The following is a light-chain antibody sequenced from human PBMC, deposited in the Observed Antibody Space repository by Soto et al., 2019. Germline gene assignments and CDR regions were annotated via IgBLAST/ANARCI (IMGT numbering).Light chain of an antibody. CDR2: GAS. J-gene: IGKJ2*01. Sequence: EIVLTQSPGTLSLSPGERATLSCRASQSVSSSYLAWYQQKPGQAPSLLIYGASSRATGIPDRVSGSGSGTDFTLTISRLEPEDFAVYYWQQYGSSPHTFGQGTKLESK. CDR3: QQYGSSPHT. V-gene: IGKV3-20*01. CDR1: QSVSSSY.